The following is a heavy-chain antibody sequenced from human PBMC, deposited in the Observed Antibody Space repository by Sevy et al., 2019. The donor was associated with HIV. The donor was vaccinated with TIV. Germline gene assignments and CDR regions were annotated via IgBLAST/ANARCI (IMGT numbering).Heavy chain of an antibody. D-gene: IGHD2-15*01. V-gene: IGHV3-30*02. CDR3: AKDYCIGNDCFLGWFDP. J-gene: IGHJ5*02. Sequence: GGSLRLSCAASGFTLSSVGIHWVRLTPGTGLEWLAFIGHDGNKYFYGASVKGRITTSRDNSKNTVSLQMNSLGVEDTAISYGAKDYCIGNDCFLGWFDPRGQGTVVTVSS. CDR2: IGHDGNKY. CDR1: GFTLSSVG.